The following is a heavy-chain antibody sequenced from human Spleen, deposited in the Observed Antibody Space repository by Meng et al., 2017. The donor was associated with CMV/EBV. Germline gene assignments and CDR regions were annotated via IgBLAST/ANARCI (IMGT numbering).Heavy chain of an antibody. J-gene: IGHJ5*02. Sequence: ASGSIFTDYFLQWVRQAPVQGLGWMGGLNPHNGGTNYAQRFQGRVTMTRDTSLSTVYMELSRLTSDDTALYYCARDQQQLGWFDPWGQGSLVTVSS. D-gene: IGHD6-13*01. CDR2: LNPHNGGT. CDR3: ARDQQQLGWFDP. CDR1: GSIFTDYF. V-gene: IGHV1-2*02.